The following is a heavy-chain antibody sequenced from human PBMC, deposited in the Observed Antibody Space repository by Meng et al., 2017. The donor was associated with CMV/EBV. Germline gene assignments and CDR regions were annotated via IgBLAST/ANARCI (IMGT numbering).Heavy chain of an antibody. D-gene: IGHD3-16*01. Sequence: GESLKISCAASGFTFSDHYMDWVRQAPGKGLEWVGRTRNKANSYTTEYAASVKGRFTISRDDSKNSLYLQMNSLKTEDTAVYYCAASPLGGYYGMDVWAKGPRSPSP. CDR1: GFTFSDHY. J-gene: IGHJ6*02. CDR2: TRNKANSYTT. V-gene: IGHV3-72*01. CDR3: AASPLGGYYGMDV.